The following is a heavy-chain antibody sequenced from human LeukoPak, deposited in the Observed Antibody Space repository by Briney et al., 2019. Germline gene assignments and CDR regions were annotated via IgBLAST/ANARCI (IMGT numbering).Heavy chain of an antibody. J-gene: IGHJ4*02. Sequence: GGSLRLSCATSGFTFVSYAMTWVRQAPGKGLEWVSAINGGGDTTYYADSVKGRFTVSRDRSTNTLFLQMSSLRAEDSGMYYCAKALDTYGYMRFDYWGQGTLVTVSA. CDR2: INGGGDTT. D-gene: IGHD5-24*01. V-gene: IGHV3-23*01. CDR3: AKALDTYGYMRFDY. CDR1: GFTFVSYA.